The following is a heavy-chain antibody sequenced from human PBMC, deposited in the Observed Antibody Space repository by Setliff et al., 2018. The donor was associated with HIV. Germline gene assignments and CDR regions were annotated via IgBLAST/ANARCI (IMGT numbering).Heavy chain of an antibody. CDR3: ARLTTTYYYDSSAYYHPV. Sequence: SETLSLTCAVYGGSFSGYYWSWIRQPPGKGLEWIGEINHSGSTNYNPSLKSRVTISVDTSKNQFSLKLSSVTAADTAVSYCARLTTTYYYDSSAYYHPVWGQGTQVTAPQ. V-gene: IGHV4-34*01. J-gene: IGHJ4*02. CDR1: GGSFSGYY. CDR2: INHSGST. D-gene: IGHD3-22*01.